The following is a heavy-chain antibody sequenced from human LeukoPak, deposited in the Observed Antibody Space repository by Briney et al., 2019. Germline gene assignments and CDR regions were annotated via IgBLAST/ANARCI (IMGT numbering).Heavy chain of an antibody. Sequence: GGSLRLSCAASGFTFTNYDIHWVRQAPGKGLEWVAIISYDGRNKYYADSVKSRFTISRDNSKNTLYLQMNSLRAEDTAVCYCAKDGVGGYFDYWGQGNLVTVSS. CDR3: AKDGVGGYFDY. D-gene: IGHD3-16*01. V-gene: IGHV3-30*18. J-gene: IGHJ4*02. CDR1: GFTFTNYD. CDR2: ISYDGRNK.